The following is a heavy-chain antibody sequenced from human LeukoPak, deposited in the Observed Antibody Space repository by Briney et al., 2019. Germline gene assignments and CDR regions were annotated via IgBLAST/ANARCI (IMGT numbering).Heavy chain of an antibody. Sequence: SETLSLTCAVYGGSFSGYYWSWIRQPPGKGLEWIGEINHSGSTNYNPSLKSRVTISVDTSKNQFSLKLSSVTAADTAVYYCALYVEYSSSPDHTPIDYWGQGTLVTVSS. D-gene: IGHD6-6*01. V-gene: IGHV4-34*01. CDR2: INHSGST. J-gene: IGHJ4*02. CDR1: GGSFSGYY. CDR3: ALYVEYSSSPDHTPIDY.